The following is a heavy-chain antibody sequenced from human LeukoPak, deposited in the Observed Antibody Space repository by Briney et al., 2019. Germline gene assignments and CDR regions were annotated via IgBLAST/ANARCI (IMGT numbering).Heavy chain of an antibody. J-gene: IGHJ4*02. V-gene: IGHV3-23*01. D-gene: IGHD3-10*01. CDR1: GFTFSNYA. CDR2: ISGSASST. Sequence: GGSLRLSCAASGFTFSNYAMSWVRQAPGKGLEWVSAISGSASSTYYADSVKGRFTISRDNAKNSLYLQMNSLRAEDTAVYYCARDAGSYIDYWGQGTLVTVSS. CDR3: ARDAGSYIDY.